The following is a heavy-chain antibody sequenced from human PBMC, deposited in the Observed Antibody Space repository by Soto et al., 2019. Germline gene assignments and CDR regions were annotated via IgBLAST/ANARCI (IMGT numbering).Heavy chain of an antibody. V-gene: IGHV3-30*03. CDR1: GFTFSSYG. D-gene: IGHD3-22*01. J-gene: IGHJ6*02. CDR3: ARAHLSYDSSGYYPYYYYYGMDV. CDR2: ISYDGSNK. Sequence: GGSLRLSCAASGFTFSSYGMHWVRQAPGKGLEWVAVISYDGSNKYYADSVKGRFTISRDNSKNKLYLQMNSLRAEDSAVYYCARAHLSYDSSGYYPYYYYYGMDVWGQGTTVTVSS.